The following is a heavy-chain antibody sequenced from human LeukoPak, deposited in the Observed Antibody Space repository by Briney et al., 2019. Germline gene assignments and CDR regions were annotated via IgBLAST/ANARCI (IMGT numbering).Heavy chain of an antibody. V-gene: IGHV4-4*07. J-gene: IGHJ3*02. CDR1: GDSNSNYY. Sequence: SETLSLTCTVSGDSNSNYYWSWIRQPAGKGLEWIGRIYTSGSTNYKPSLKSRVTMSVDTSKNQFFLKLTSVTAADTAVYYCARGPAHGGNSFAFDIWGQGTMVTVSS. D-gene: IGHD4-23*01. CDR3: ARGPAHGGNSFAFDI. CDR2: IYTSGST.